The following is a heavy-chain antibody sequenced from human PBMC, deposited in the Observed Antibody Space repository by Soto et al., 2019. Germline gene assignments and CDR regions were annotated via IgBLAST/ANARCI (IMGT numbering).Heavy chain of an antibody. V-gene: IGHV3-48*03. CDR1: GFSFGTYA. J-gene: IGHJ4*02. CDR2: ISSSGTTI. D-gene: IGHD6-13*01. CDR3: VRFGGAAAGPGDY. Sequence: QAGGSLRLSCTGSGFSFGTYAMNRVRQAPGKGLEWVSYISSSGTTIYYTDSVKGRFTISRDNAKKSLYLQMNSLRAEDTAVYYCVRFGGAAAGPGDYWGQGTLVTVSS.